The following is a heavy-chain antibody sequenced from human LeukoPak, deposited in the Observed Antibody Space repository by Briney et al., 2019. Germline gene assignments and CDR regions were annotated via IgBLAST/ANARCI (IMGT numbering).Heavy chain of an antibody. V-gene: IGHV3-33*01. D-gene: IGHD3-10*01. J-gene: IGHJ4*02. CDR2: IWYDGSKK. CDR1: GFSLTTYG. CDR3: ARDGGSGIDY. Sequence: GGSLRLSCAASGFSLTTYGTHWLRQAPGKGLEWVAVIWYDGSKKFYGDSVKGRFTVSRDTSENTMYLQMNTLRAEDTAVYYCARDGGSGIDYWGQGTLVTVYS.